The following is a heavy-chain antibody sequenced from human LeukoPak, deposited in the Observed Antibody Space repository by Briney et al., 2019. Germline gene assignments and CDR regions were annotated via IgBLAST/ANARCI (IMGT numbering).Heavy chain of an antibody. CDR2: IIPIFGTA. CDR1: GGTFSSYA. Sequence: ASVKVSCKDSGGTFSSYAISWVRQAPGQGLEWMGGIIPIFGTANYAQKFQGRVTITADESTSTAYMELSSLRSEDTAVYYCARVLGDSSGYYYGPGDYWGQGTLVTVSS. V-gene: IGHV1-69*13. CDR3: ARVLGDSSGYYYGPGDY. J-gene: IGHJ4*02. D-gene: IGHD3-22*01.